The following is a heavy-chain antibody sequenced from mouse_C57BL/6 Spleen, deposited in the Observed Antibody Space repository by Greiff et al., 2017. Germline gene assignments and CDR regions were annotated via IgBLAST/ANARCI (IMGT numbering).Heavy chain of an antibody. V-gene: IGHV1-54*01. D-gene: IGHD2-4*01. J-gene: IGHJ3*01. Sequence: QVQLKQSGAELVRPGTSVKVSCKASGYAFTNYLIEWVKQRPGQGLEWIGVINPGSGGTNYNEKFKGKATLTADKSSSTAYSQLSSLTSEDSAVYFCVCYDYVRFAYWGQGTLVTVSA. CDR1: GYAFTNYL. CDR3: VCYDYVRFAY. CDR2: INPGSGGT.